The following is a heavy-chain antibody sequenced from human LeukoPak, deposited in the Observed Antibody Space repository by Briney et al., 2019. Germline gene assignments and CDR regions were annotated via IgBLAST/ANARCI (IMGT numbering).Heavy chain of an antibody. V-gene: IGHV3-30*18. CDR3: AKGGWLQSPTDY. J-gene: IGHJ4*02. D-gene: IGHD5-24*01. CDR2: ISYDGSNK. CDR1: GFTFSSYG. Sequence: PGGSLRLSCAASGFTFSSYGMHWVSQAPGKGLEWAAVISYDGSNKYYADSVKGRFTISRDNSKNTLYLQMNSLRAEDTAVYFCAKGGWLQSPTDYWGQGTLVTVSS.